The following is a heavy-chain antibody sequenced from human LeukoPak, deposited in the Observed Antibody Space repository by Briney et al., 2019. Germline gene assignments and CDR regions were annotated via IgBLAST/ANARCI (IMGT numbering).Heavy chain of an antibody. Sequence: ASAKVSCKASGYTFSTFYMHWVRQAPGQGLEWMGLINPSGGRTSYTQKFQDRVTVTRDTSTNTVYMELSGLRYEDTAVYYCARGYCEGSIEVAGHDYWGQGTLVFVSS. CDR3: ARGYCEGSIEVAGHDY. V-gene: IGHV1-46*01. CDR1: GYTFSTFY. CDR2: INPSGGRT. D-gene: IGHD6-19*01. J-gene: IGHJ4*02.